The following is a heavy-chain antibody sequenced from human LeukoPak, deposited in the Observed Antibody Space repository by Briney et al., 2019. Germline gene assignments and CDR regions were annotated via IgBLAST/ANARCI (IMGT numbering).Heavy chain of an antibody. Sequence: PGGSLRLSCAASGFTFSSYSMNWVRQAPGKGLEWVSYISSSSSTIYYADSVKGRFTISRDSAKNSLYLQMNSLRAEDTAVYYCARELTIFDVDYWGQGTLVTVSS. V-gene: IGHV3-48*01. J-gene: IGHJ4*02. CDR1: GFTFSSYS. CDR2: ISSSSSTI. CDR3: ARELTIFDVDY. D-gene: IGHD3-3*01.